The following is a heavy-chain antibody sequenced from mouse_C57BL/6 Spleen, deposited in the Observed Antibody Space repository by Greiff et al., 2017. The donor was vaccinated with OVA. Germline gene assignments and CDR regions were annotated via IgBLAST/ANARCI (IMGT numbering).Heavy chain of an antibody. J-gene: IGHJ2*01. D-gene: IGHD4-1*02. CDR3: ARPQLGKGPYFGY. Sequence: VQLQQSGAELVKPGASVKISCKASGYAFSSYWMNWVKQRPGKGLEWIGQIYPGDGDTNYNGKFKGKATLTADKSSSTAYMQLSSLTSEDSAVYFCARPQLGKGPYFGYWGQGTTLTVSS. CDR1: GYAFSSYW. V-gene: IGHV1-80*01. CDR2: IYPGDGDT.